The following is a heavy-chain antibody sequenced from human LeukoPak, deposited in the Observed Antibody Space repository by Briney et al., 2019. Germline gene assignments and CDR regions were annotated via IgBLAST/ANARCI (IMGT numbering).Heavy chain of an antibody. Sequence: GGSLRLSCAASGFTFSIYWVHWVRQAPGKGLVWVSSINSDGSSTSYADSVKGRFTISRDNAKNTLYLQMNTLRAEDTAVYYCASLDYRGQGTPVTVSS. CDR3: ASLDY. J-gene: IGHJ4*02. CDR2: INSDGSST. V-gene: IGHV3-74*01. CDR1: GFTFSIYW.